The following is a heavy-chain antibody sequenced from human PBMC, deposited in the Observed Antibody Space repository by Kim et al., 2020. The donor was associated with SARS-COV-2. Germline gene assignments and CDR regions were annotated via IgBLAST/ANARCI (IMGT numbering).Heavy chain of an antibody. J-gene: IGHJ4*02. V-gene: IGHV3-53*01. CDR3: ARGRCSGGSCYPCGY. CDR1: GFTVSSNY. Sequence: GGSLRLSCAASGFTVSSNYMSWVRQAPGKGLEWVSVIYSGGSTYYADSVKGRFTISRDNSKNTLYLQMNSLRAEDTAVYYCARGRCSGGSCYPCGYWGQGTLVTVSS. D-gene: IGHD2-15*01. CDR2: IYSGGST.